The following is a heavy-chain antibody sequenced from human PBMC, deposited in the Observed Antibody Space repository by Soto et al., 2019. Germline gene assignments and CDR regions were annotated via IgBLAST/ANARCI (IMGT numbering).Heavy chain of an antibody. D-gene: IGHD2-21*02. J-gene: IGHJ4*02. CDR2: ISANNGNT. Sequence: ASVKVSCKASGYSFTSYGIGWVRQAPGQGLEWMGWISANNGNTNYAQSLQGRVTMTTDTSASIAHMELRNLRSDDTAMYYCARGGLTPRTSVDYWGQGTLVTVSS. V-gene: IGHV1-18*01. CDR1: GYSFTSYG. CDR3: ARGGLTPRTSVDY.